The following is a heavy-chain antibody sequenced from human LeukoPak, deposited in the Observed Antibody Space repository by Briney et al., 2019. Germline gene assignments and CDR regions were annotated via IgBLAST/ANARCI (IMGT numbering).Heavy chain of an antibody. CDR3: SYGANFYFDV. CDR1: GFTFSTYA. D-gene: IGHD1-1*01. V-gene: IGHV3-15*01. J-gene: IGHJ2*01. Sequence: GGSLRLSCAASGFTFSTYAMSWVRQAPGKGLEWVGRIKSKTEGGTTDFAAPVKGRFTISRDDSENTLYLQMNSLKIEDTAVYYCSYGANFYFDVWGRGTLVTVAS. CDR2: IKSKTEGGTT.